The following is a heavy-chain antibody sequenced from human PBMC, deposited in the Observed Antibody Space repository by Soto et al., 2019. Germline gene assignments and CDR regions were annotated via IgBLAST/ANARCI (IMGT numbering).Heavy chain of an antibody. Sequence: SETLSLTCTVSGGSISPYYWSWIRQPPGKGLEWIGYIYCIGSTSYNPSLKSRVTISVDTSKNQFSLKLSSVTAADTAVYYCARLKFYDSSGYYPLFDYWGQGTLVTVSS. J-gene: IGHJ4*02. V-gene: IGHV4-59*08. CDR2: IYCIGST. CDR1: GGSISPYY. D-gene: IGHD3-22*01. CDR3: ARLKFYDSSGYYPLFDY.